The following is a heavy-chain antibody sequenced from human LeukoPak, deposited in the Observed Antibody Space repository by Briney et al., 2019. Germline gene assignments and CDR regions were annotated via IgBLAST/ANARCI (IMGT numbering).Heavy chain of an antibody. V-gene: IGHV3-23*01. CDR3: AKEDCGGDCYGGVDY. J-gene: IGHJ4*02. D-gene: IGHD2-21*01. CDR2: IDSRGRNM. Sequence: GGSLRLSCAASGFIFSSYAMSWARQAPGKGLEWVSSIDSRGRNMYYADSVKGRFTISRDNSKNTLYLQMNSLRAEDTAAYYCAKEDCGGDCYGGVDYWGQGTLVTVSS. CDR1: GFIFSSYA.